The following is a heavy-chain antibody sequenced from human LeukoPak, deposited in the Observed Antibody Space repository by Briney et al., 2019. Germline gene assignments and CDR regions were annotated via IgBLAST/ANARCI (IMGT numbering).Heavy chain of an antibody. V-gene: IGHV3-15*01. Sequence: GGSLRLSCAASGFTFSNAWMSWVRQAPGKGLEWVGRVKSKTDGGTTDYAAPVKGRFTISRDDSKNTLYLQMNSLKTEDTAVYYCSTTYYYDSSEGYWGQGTLVTVSS. D-gene: IGHD3-22*01. CDR1: GFTFSNAW. CDR2: VKSKTDGGTT. CDR3: STTYYYDSSEGY. J-gene: IGHJ4*02.